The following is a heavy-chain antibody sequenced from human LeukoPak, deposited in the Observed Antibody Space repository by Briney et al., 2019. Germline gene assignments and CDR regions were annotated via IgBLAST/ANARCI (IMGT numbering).Heavy chain of an antibody. D-gene: IGHD4-23*01. Sequence: SVKVSCKASGGTFSSYAFNWVRQAPGQGLEWMGGIIPIFGAANYAQKFQGRVTITADESTSTAYMELSSLRSEDTAVYYCARDYGGHSGWFDPWGQGTLVTVSS. CDR2: IIPIFGAA. J-gene: IGHJ5*02. V-gene: IGHV1-69*13. CDR1: GGTFSSYA. CDR3: ARDYGGHSGWFDP.